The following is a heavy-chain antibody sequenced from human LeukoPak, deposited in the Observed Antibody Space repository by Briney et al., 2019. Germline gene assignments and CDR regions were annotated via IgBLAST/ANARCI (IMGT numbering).Heavy chain of an antibody. V-gene: IGHV4-61*02. CDR3: AATPAVAGRTSFDY. Sequence: SQTLSLTCTVSGGSFSSGSFYWSWIRHPAGKGLEWIGRIYTSGSTNYNPSLKSRVAISIDTSKDQVSLKLNSVTAADTAVYYCAATPAVAGRTSFDYWGQGALVTVSS. CDR2: IYTSGST. CDR1: GGSFSSGSFY. J-gene: IGHJ4*02. D-gene: IGHD6-19*01.